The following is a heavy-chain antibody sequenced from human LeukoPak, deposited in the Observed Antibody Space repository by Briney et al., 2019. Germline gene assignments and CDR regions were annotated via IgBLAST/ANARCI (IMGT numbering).Heavy chain of an antibody. Sequence: GRSLRLSCAASGFTFSTYAIHWVRQAPGKGLEWVAVISYDGSYKYYADSVKGRFTISRDNSKNTLYLQMNSLKPEDTAVYYCARDNPFIDYWGQGTLVTVSS. CDR3: ARDNPFIDY. CDR1: GFTFSTYA. CDR2: ISYDGSYK. V-gene: IGHV3-30-3*01. J-gene: IGHJ4*02.